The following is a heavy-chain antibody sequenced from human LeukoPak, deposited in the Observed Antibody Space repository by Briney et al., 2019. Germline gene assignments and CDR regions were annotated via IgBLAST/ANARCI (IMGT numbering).Heavy chain of an antibody. J-gene: IGHJ3*01. D-gene: IGHD5-24*01. Sequence: GGSLRLSCVGSGFTFRGYAMSWVRQAPGKGLEWVSAISGDGDSRYFPDSRFTISRDNSRNTLYLQMDSLRAEDTAVYYCARRDGEMATNPGGAFDLWGQGTMVTVSS. CDR1: GFTFRGYA. V-gene: IGHV3-23*01. CDR2: ISGDGDSR. CDR3: ARRDGEMATNPGGAFDL.